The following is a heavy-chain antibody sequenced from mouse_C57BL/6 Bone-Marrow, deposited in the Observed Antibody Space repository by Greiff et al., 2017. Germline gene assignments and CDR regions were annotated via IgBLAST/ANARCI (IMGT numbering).Heavy chain of an antibody. CDR1: GYTFTSYT. Sequence: VQLQQSGAELARPGASVKMSCNASGYTFTSYTLPWVKQRPGQGLEWIGYINPSSGYTKYNQKFKDKATLTADKSSSTAYMQLSSLTSEDSAVYYCARSGYSKGYWGKGTTLTVSS. J-gene: IGHJ2*01. CDR2: INPSSGYT. D-gene: IGHD2-5*01. CDR3: ARSGYSKGY. V-gene: IGHV1-4*01.